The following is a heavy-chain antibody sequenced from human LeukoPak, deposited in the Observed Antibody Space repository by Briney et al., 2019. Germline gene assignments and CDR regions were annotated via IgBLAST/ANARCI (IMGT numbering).Heavy chain of an antibody. D-gene: IGHD3-9*01. CDR2: IYSGGNT. J-gene: IGHJ4*02. Sequence: GGSLRLSCTVSGFTVSSNSWSWVRQAPGKGLEWVSFIYSGGNTHYSDSVKGRFTLSRDNSKNTLYLQMNSLRAEDTAVYYCAKDSQAVYDILTGYSPVDYWGQGTLVTVSS. V-gene: IGHV3-53*01. CDR3: AKDSQAVYDILTGYSPVDY. CDR1: GFTVSSNS.